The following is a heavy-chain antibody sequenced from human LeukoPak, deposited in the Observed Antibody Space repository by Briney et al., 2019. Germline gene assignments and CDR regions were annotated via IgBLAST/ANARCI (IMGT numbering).Heavy chain of an antibody. V-gene: IGHV3-21*01. CDR1: GFTFSSQN. D-gene: IGHD6-19*01. CDR3: VKNGWLDY. CDR2: ISTICDST. J-gene: IGHJ4*02. Sequence: GGSPRLSCAASGFTFSSQNMNWARQAPGKGLEWVAYISTICDSTKYADSVEGRFTISRDNVENSLYLLMNSLRVDDTAVYYCVKNGWLDYWGQGIVVTVSS.